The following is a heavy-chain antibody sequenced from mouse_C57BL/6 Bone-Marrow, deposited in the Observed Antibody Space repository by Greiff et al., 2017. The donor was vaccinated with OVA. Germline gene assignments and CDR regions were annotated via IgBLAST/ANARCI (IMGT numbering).Heavy chain of an antibody. CDR1: GYTFTSYW. CDR2: IHPSDSDT. Sequence: QVHVKQPGAELVKPGASVKVSCKASGYTFTSYWMHWVKQRPGQGLEWIGRIHPSDSDTNYNQKVKGQATLTVDKSSSTAYMQLSSLTSEDAAVYYCANWAPYYAMDYWGQGTSVTVSS. CDR3: ANWAPYYAMDY. J-gene: IGHJ4*01. D-gene: IGHD4-1*02. V-gene: IGHV1-74*01.